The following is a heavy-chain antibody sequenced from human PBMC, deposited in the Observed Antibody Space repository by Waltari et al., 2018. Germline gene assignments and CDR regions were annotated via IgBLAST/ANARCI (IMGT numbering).Heavy chain of an antibody. D-gene: IGHD4-17*01. CDR3: AKEWDYGDRKYYYYYGMDV. CDR2: ISAYNSNT. Sequence: QVQLVQSGAEVKKPGASVKVSCKASGYTFPSYGISRVRPAPGQGLEWTGWISAYNSNTNYAQKLQGRVTMTTDTSTSTAYMELRSLRSDDTAVYYCAKEWDYGDRKYYYYYGMDVWGQGTTVTVSS. V-gene: IGHV1-18*04. CDR1: GYTFPSYG. J-gene: IGHJ6*02.